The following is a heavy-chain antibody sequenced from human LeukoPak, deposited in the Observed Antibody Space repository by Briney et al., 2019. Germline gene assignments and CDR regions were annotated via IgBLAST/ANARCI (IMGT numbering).Heavy chain of an antibody. Sequence: WASVKVSCKASGYTFTAYYLHWVRQAPGRGLEWMGWINPNTGGTDYAQRFQGRVTMTRDTSISTAYMELSSLISDDTAVYYCARDVFAEYNTHHRFDPWGQGTLVTVSS. CDR1: GYTFTAYY. CDR3: ARDVFAEYNTHHRFDP. CDR2: INPNTGGT. V-gene: IGHV1-2*02. D-gene: IGHD1-14*01. J-gene: IGHJ5*02.